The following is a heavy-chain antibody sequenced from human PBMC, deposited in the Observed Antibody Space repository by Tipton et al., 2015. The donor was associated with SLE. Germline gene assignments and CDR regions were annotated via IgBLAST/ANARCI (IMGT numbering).Heavy chain of an antibody. CDR2: IGVYSANT. CDR3: ARGTSTGYSFVGWFDT. CDR1: GYTFSDYG. Sequence: QVQLVQSGAEVKKPGASVKVSCKASGYTFSDYGITWMRQAPGQGLEWMGWIGVYSANTYYAQKFQGRVTMTTDTSTSTAFMELRSLRSDDTAVYYCARGTSTGYSFVGWFDTWGQGSLVTVSS. D-gene: IGHD5-18*01. J-gene: IGHJ5*02. V-gene: IGHV1-18*01.